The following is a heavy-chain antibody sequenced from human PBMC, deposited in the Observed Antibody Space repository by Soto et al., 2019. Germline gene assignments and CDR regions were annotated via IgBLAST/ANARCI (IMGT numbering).Heavy chain of an antibody. CDR1: GFTVSSNY. Sequence: EVQLVESGGGLVQPGGSLRLSCAASGFTVSSNYMSWVRQAPGKGLEWVSVIYSGGTTYYADSVKGRFTISRDNSNNTPHLQRNSLRAEDTAVYYCARNGDSSDYRGWFDPWGQGTLVTVSS. V-gene: IGHV3-66*01. D-gene: IGHD3-22*01. CDR2: IYSGGTT. J-gene: IGHJ5*02. CDR3: ARNGDSSDYRGWFDP.